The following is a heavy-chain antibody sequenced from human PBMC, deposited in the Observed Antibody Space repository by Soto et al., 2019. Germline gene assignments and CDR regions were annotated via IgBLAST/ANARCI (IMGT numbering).Heavy chain of an antibody. CDR2: IHYSGST. V-gene: IGHV4-31*03. CDR1: GGSLSSGGYY. D-gene: IGHD2-15*01. CDR3: AAVGQGWYFDY. J-gene: IGHJ4*02. Sequence: QVQLQESGPGLVKPSQTLSLTCTVSGGSLSSGGYYWTWIRQHPKKGLEWIGNIHYSGSTSDNPSLRSRVTISVDTSKNQFSLKLNSVTAADTAVYYCAAVGQGWYFDYWGQGTLVTVSS.